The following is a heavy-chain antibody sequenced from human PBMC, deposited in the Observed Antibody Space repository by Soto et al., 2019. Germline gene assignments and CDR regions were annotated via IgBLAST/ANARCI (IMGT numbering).Heavy chain of an antibody. J-gene: IGHJ5*02. Sequence: EVQLVESGGGLVQPGGSLRLSCAASGFIFSSYSMNWVRQAPGKGLEWVSYISSSSNTIYYADSVKGRFTISRDNAKNSLYLQMNSLRAEDTVVYYCARVEHLPTQGFDPWGQGTRVTVSS. CDR2: ISSSSNTI. V-gene: IGHV3-48*01. CDR1: GFIFSSYS. CDR3: ARVEHLPTQGFDP.